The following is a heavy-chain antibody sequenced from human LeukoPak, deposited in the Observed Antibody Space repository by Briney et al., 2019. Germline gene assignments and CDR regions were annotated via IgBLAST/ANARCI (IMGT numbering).Heavy chain of an antibody. Sequence: RGSLRLSCAASGFTFSSYAMSWVRQAPGKGLEWVSAISGSGGSTYYADSVKGRFTISRDNSKNTLYMQMNSLRAEDTAVYYCAKDRMGKWLPDAFDIWGQGTLVTVSS. V-gene: IGHV3-23*01. D-gene: IGHD5-12*01. CDR2: ISGSGGST. J-gene: IGHJ3*02. CDR1: GFTFSSYA. CDR3: AKDRMGKWLPDAFDI.